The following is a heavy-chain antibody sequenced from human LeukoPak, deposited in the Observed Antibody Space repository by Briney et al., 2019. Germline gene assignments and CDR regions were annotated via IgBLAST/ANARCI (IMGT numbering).Heavy chain of an antibody. D-gene: IGHD6-13*01. J-gene: IGHJ4*02. V-gene: IGHV3-30*02. CDR2: IRFDASDE. Sequence: GGSLRLSCAASGFSFGSYGMNWVRQAPGKGLQWVASIRFDASDEYYGDSVKGRFTISRDNSKNTLYLQMNSLRAEDTAVYYCATTAAAGSAGFDYWGQGTLVTVSS. CDR1: GFSFGSYG. CDR3: ATTAAAGSAGFDY.